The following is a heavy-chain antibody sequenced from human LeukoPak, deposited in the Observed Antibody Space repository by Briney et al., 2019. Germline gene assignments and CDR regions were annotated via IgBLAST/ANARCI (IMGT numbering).Heavy chain of an antibody. CDR1: GGTFSSYA. CDR2: IIPIFGTA. D-gene: IGHD2-15*01. CDR3: ARVGYCSGGSCYYFDY. Sequence: SVKVSCKASGGTFSSYAISWVRQAPGQGLEWMGGIIPIFGTANYAQKFQGRVTITADKSTSTAYMELSSLRSEDTAVYYCARVGYCSGGSCYYFDYWGQGTLVTVSS. J-gene: IGHJ4*02. V-gene: IGHV1-69*06.